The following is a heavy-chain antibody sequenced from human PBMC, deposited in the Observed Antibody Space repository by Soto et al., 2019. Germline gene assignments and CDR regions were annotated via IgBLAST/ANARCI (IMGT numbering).Heavy chain of an antibody. CDR3: ARKGRGDIVVVPAAQDYYYYGMDV. J-gene: IGHJ6*02. CDR2: INHSGST. D-gene: IGHD2-2*01. CDR1: GGSFSGYY. V-gene: IGHV4-34*01. Sequence: SETLSLTCAVYGGSFSGYYWSWIRQPPGKGLEWIGEINHSGSTNYNPSLKSRVTISVDTSKNQFSLKLSSVTAADTAVYYCARKGRGDIVVVPAAQDYYYYGMDVWGQGTTVTVSS.